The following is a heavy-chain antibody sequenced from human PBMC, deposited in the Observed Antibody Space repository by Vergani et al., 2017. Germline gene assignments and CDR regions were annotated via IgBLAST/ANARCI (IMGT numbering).Heavy chain of an antibody. CDR1: GGSISSYY. V-gene: IGHV4-59*10. CDR2: IYTSGST. J-gene: IGHJ4*02. Sequence: QVQLQQWGAGLLKPSETLSLTCTVSGGSISSYYWSWIRQPAGKGLEWIGRIYTSGSTNYNPSLKSRVTMSVDTSKNQFSVKLSSVTAADTAVYYCARSAYSSSWTGFWDYWGQGTLVTVSS. CDR3: ARSAYSSSWTGFWDY. D-gene: IGHD6-13*01.